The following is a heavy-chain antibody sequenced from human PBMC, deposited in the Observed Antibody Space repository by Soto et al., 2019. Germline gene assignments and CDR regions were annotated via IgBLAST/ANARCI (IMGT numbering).Heavy chain of an antibody. CDR2: INSDGSST. Sequence: EVQLVESGGGLVQPGGSLRLSCAASGFTFSSYWMHWVRQAPGKGLVWVSRINSDGSSTSYADSVKGRFTISRDNAKNTLYLQMNSLRAEDTAVYYCARESPWYSSGWFEYFQHWGQGTLVTVSS. J-gene: IGHJ1*01. CDR3: ARESPWYSSGWFEYFQH. CDR1: GFTFSSYW. V-gene: IGHV3-74*01. D-gene: IGHD6-19*01.